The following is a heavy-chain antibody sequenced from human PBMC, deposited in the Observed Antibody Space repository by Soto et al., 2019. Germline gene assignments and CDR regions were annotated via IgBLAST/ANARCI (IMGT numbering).Heavy chain of an antibody. CDR2: ISGGVGST. J-gene: IGHJ4*02. D-gene: IGHD6-6*01. V-gene: IGHV3-23*01. CDR3: AKGVRQLVRFFDY. CDR1: GFTFSSYG. Sequence: GGSLRLSCAASGFTFSSYGMSWVRLAPGKGLEWVSGISGGVGSTYYADSVKGRFTISRDNSKNTLYLQMNSLRAEDTAVYYCAKGVRQLVRFFDYWGQGTLVTLSS.